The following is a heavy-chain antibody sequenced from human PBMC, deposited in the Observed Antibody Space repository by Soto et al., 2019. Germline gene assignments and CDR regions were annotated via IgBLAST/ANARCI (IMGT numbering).Heavy chain of an antibody. J-gene: IGHJ4*02. CDR1: GFTFSSYA. CDR3: ARSGYLPFDY. D-gene: IGHD5-12*01. CDR2: ISYDGSNK. V-gene: IGHV3-30-3*01. Sequence: GGSLRLSCAASGFTFSSYAMNWVRQAPGKGLEWVAVISYDGSNKYYADSVKGRFTISRDNSKNTLYLQMNSLRAEDTAVYYCARSGYLPFDYWGQGTLVTVSS.